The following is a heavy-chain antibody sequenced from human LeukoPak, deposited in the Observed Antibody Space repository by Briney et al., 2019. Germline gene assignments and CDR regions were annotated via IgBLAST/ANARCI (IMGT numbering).Heavy chain of an antibody. CDR2: ISGSGGST. Sequence: GGSLRLSCAASGFTFSSYAMSWVRQAPGKVLEWVSAISGSGGSTYYADSVKGRFTISRDNSKNTLYLQMNSLRAEDTAVYYCAKGPNIVLMVYAIAPFFDYWGQGTLVTVSS. D-gene: IGHD2-8*01. CDR3: AKGPNIVLMVYAIAPFFDY. V-gene: IGHV3-23*01. CDR1: GFTFSSYA. J-gene: IGHJ4*02.